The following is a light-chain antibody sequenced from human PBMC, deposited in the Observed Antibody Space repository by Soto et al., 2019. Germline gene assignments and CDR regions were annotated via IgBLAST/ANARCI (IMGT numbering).Light chain of an antibody. V-gene: IGLV2-14*01. J-gene: IGLJ1*01. CDR2: EVS. Sequence: QSVLTQPASVSGTPGQSITISCTGSNSDVGLYDFVSWYQHHPGRAPKLIVSEVSHRPSGISNRFSGSKSGYTASLTISGLQSEDEADYYCISYTSDDVRYVFGTGTKVTVL. CDR3: ISYTSDDVRYV. CDR1: NSDVGLYDF.